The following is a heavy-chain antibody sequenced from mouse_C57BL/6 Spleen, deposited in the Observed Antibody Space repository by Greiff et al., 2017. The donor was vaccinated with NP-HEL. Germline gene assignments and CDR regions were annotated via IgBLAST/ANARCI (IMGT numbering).Heavy chain of an antibody. CDR2: IHPNSGST. CDR1: GYTFTSYW. Sequence: VQLQQPGAELVKPGASVKLSCKASGYTFTSYWMHWVKQRPGQGLEWIGMIHPNSGSTNYNEKFKSKATLTVDKSYSTAYMQLSSLTSEDSAVYYCARVGLLYAMGYWGQGTSVTVSS. J-gene: IGHJ4*01. V-gene: IGHV1-64*01. CDR3: ARVGLLYAMGY. D-gene: IGHD4-1*01.